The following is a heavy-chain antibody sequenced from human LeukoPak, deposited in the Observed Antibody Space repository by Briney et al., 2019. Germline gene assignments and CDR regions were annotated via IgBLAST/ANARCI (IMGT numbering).Heavy chain of an antibody. V-gene: IGHV1-18*01. CDR2: ISAYNGNT. J-gene: IGHJ6*02. D-gene: IGHD3-22*01. Sequence: ASVKVSCKASRYTFTSYGISWVRQAPGQGLEWMGWISAYNGNTNYAQKLQGRVTMTTDTSTSTAYMELRSLRSDDTAVYYCARDLEPTPLPLGYSPEYYYYGMDVWGQGTTVTVSS. CDR1: RYTFTSYG. CDR3: ARDLEPTPLPLGYSPEYYYYGMDV.